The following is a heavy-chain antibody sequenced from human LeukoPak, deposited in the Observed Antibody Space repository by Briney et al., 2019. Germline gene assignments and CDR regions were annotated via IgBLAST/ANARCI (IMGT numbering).Heavy chain of an antibody. V-gene: IGHV3-48*02. J-gene: IGHJ4*02. Sequence: PGGSLRLSCSASGFTFSSYAMNWVRQAPGKGLEWVSYISSSSSTIYYADSVKGRFTISRDNAKNSLYLQMNSLRDEDTAVYYCARLWGNYGDYVDYWGQGTLVTVSS. CDR3: ARLWGNYGDYVDY. D-gene: IGHD3-16*01. CDR2: ISSSSSTI. CDR1: GFTFSSYA.